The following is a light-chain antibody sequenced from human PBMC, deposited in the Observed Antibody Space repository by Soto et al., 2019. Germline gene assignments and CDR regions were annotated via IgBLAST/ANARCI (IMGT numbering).Light chain of an antibody. CDR2: AAS. J-gene: IGKJ4*01. CDR3: QKYNHAPA. V-gene: IGKV1-27*01. CDR1: QGISNY. Sequence: DIQMTQSPSSLSASVGDRVTITCRASQGISNYLAWYQQKPGKVPELLIYAASTLQSGVPSRFSGSGSGADFTLTISRLQPDDVDNYYCQKYNHAPAFGGGTKVEIK.